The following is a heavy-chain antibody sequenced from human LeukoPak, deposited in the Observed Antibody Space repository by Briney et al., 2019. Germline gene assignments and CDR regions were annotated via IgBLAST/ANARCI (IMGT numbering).Heavy chain of an antibody. Sequence: GGSLRLSCAASGFTVSSNYMSWVRQAPGKGLEWVSVIYSGGSTYYADSVQGRFTISRDNSKNTLYLQMNSLRAEDTAVYYCTAPRPPYWGQGTLVSVSS. J-gene: IGHJ4*02. CDR1: GFTVSSNY. V-gene: IGHV3-66*01. CDR3: TAPRPPY. D-gene: IGHD6-6*01. CDR2: IYSGGST.